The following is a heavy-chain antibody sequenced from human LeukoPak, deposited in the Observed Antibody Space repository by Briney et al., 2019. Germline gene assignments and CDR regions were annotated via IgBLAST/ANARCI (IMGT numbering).Heavy chain of an antibody. Sequence: GGSLRLSCAASGFTFSRFGMHWVRQAPGKVLEWVASIRYDGSEKYNVDSVKGRFTISRDTSRNTVYLQMNGLRVEDTSIYYCAKDIDHFGPIDYWGQGTLVTVSS. J-gene: IGHJ4*02. CDR1: GFTFSRFG. CDR3: AKDIDHFGPIDY. D-gene: IGHD3-10*01. V-gene: IGHV3-30*02. CDR2: IRYDGSEK.